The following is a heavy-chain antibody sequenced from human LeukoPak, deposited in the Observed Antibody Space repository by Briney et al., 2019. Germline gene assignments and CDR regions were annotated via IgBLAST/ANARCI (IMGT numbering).Heavy chain of an antibody. CDR3: ARVTLVEY. CDR1: GGSFSGYY. CDR2: INHSGST. J-gene: IGHJ4*02. V-gene: IGHV4-34*01. Sequence: SETLSLTCAVYGGSFSGYYWSWIRQPPGKGLEWIGEINHSGSTNYNPSLKSRVTISVDTSKNQFSLKLSSVTAADTAVYYCARVTLVEYGGQRTLVTVSS.